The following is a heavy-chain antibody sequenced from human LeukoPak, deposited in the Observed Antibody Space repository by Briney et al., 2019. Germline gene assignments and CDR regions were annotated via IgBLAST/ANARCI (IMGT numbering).Heavy chain of an antibody. V-gene: IGHV4-59*01. Sequence: SETLSLTCTVSGGSISSYYWSWIRQPPGKGLEWIGYTYYSGSTNYNPSLKSRVTISVDTSKNQFSLKLSSVTAADTAVYYCARTGYYYDSSGYYYTDYWGQGTLVTVSS. CDR1: GGSISSYY. CDR3: ARTGYYYDSSGYYYTDY. J-gene: IGHJ4*02. CDR2: TYYSGST. D-gene: IGHD3-22*01.